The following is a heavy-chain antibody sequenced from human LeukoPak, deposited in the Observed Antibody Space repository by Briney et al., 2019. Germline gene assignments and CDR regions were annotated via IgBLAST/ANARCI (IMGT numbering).Heavy chain of an antibody. J-gene: IGHJ3*02. CDR2: INSDGSTT. D-gene: IGHD4-23*01. CDR3: ARGGWDYGGMGDDAFDI. CDR1: GFTFSNYW. Sequence: GGSLRLSCAASGFTFSNYWMHWVRQAPGKGLVWVSRINSDGSTTTYADSVKGRFTISRDNAENTLYLQRNSLRAEDTAVYYCARGGWDYGGMGDDAFDIWGQGTMVTVSS. V-gene: IGHV3-74*01.